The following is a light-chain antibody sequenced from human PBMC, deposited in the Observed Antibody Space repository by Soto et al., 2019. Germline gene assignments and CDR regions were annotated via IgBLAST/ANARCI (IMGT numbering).Light chain of an antibody. CDR3: QQRSSWSYT. CDR1: QSVGST. J-gene: IGKJ5*01. Sequence: EIVLTQSPGTLSLSPGERATLSCRASQSVGSTLAWYQQKPGQAPRLLIYDAFTRATGIPARFSGGGSGPDFTLTISSLEDGDSAVYYCQQRSSWSYTFGQGTRLEI. V-gene: IGKV3-11*01. CDR2: DAF.